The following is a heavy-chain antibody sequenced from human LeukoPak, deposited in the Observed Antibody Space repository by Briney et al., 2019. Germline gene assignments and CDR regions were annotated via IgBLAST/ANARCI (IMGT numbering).Heavy chain of an antibody. CDR3: ARDQGSYDRRLDY. CDR2: IYYSGST. CDR1: GGSIGSYY. Sequence: SETLSLTRSVSGGSIGSYYWSWIRQPPGKGLEWIGSIYYSGSTNYNPSLKSRVTISVDTSKNQFSLNLTSVTAADTAVYYCARDQGSYDRRLDYWGQGTLVTVSS. J-gene: IGHJ4*02. D-gene: IGHD5-12*01. V-gene: IGHV4-59*01.